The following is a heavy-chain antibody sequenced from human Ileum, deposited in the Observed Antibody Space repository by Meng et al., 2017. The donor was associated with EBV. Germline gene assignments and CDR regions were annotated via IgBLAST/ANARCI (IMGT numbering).Heavy chain of an antibody. CDR3: ARLDSSGYYFGGWFDP. CDR1: GGSIISMKW. J-gene: IGHJ5*02. CDR2: IYHHGTT. V-gene: IGHV4-4*02. D-gene: IGHD3-22*01. Sequence: DSGPDWWTPSGSVSSTCAVSGGSIISMKWGSWARQSPGTGLEWIGEIYHHGTTNYNPSLKSRVTISVDTSKNKFFLNLTSLTAADTAVYYCARLDSSGYYFGGWFDPWGQGILVTVSS.